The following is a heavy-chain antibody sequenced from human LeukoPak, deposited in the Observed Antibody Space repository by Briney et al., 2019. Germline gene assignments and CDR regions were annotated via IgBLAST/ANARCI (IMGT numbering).Heavy chain of an antibody. J-gene: IGHJ4*02. D-gene: IGHD5-12*01. Sequence: GGSLRVSCAASGFSFNTYLMSWVRQAPGKGLVWVSRIDGDGSSTNYADSVKGRFTISRDNAKNTLYLQMNSLRAEDTAVYYCARGYSGYFYYWGQGTLVTVSS. CDR1: GFSFNTYL. V-gene: IGHV3-74*01. CDR3: ARGYSGYFYY. CDR2: IDGDGSST.